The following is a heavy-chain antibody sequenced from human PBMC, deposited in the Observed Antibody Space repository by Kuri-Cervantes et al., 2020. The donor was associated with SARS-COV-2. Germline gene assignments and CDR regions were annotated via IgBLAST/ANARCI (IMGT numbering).Heavy chain of an antibody. Sequence: GGSLRLSCAASGFTISDYYMSWIRQAPGKGLEWVAGISYAGTGHYAVSVKGRFTISRDNSENTLYLQMNSLRPEDTAVYYCARVAGYDTSGYYGAWDYWGQGILVTVSS. CDR1: GFTISDYY. V-gene: IGHV3-30*03. CDR3: ARVAGYDTSGYYGAWDY. D-gene: IGHD3-22*01. J-gene: IGHJ4*02. CDR2: ISYAGTGH.